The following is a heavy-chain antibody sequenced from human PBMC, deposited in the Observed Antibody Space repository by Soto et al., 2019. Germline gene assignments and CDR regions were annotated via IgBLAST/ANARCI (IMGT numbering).Heavy chain of an antibody. Sequence: KPSETLSLTCAVYGGSFSGYYWSWIRQPPGKGLEWIGEINHSGSTNYNPSLKSRVTISVDTSKNQFSLKLSSVTAADTAVYYCARNNWNDGRSDYYYGMDVWGQGTTVTVSS. CDR3: ARNNWNDGRSDYYYGMDV. CDR1: GGSFSGYY. J-gene: IGHJ6*02. CDR2: INHSGST. D-gene: IGHD1-1*01. V-gene: IGHV4-34*01.